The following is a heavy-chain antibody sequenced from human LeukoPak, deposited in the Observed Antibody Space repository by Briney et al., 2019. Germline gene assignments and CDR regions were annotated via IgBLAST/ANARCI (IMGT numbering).Heavy chain of an antibody. CDR2: LYSGGST. Sequence: GGSLRLSCVASGFTVSSNYMSWVRQAPGMGLEWVSVLYSGGSTNYADSVKGRFSISRDSSKNTVYLQMNSLRAEDTAVFYCARGLTVTGAGTRAFDIWGQGTVVTVSS. J-gene: IGHJ3*02. D-gene: IGHD6-13*01. CDR1: GFTVSSNY. V-gene: IGHV3-66*01. CDR3: ARGLTVTGAGTRAFDI.